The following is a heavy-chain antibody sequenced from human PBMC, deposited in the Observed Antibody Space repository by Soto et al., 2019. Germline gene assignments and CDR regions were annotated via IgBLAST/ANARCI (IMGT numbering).Heavy chain of an antibody. V-gene: IGHV4-30-4*01. D-gene: IGHD3-22*01. CDR3: ARDSGGYCYFDY. Sequence: QVQLQESGPGLVKPSQTLSLTCTVSGGSISSGDYYWSWIRQPPGKGLEWIGYIYYSGSTFYNPSLKSRLTISVDTSKTQFSLKLSSVTAADTAVYYCARDSGGYCYFDYWGQGTQVTVPS. CDR1: GGSISSGDYY. CDR2: IYYSGST. J-gene: IGHJ4*02.